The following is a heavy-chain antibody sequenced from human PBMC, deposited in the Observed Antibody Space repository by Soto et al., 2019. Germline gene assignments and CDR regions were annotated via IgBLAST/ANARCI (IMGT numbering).Heavy chain of an antibody. D-gene: IGHD7-27*01. V-gene: IGHV3-30-3*01. CDR2: ISYDGSNK. Sequence: PGGSLRLSCAASGFTFSSYAMHWVRQAPGKGLEWVAVISYDGSNKYYADSVKGRFTISRDNSKNTLYLQMSSLRAEDTAVYYCARDGEPDAFDIWGQGTMVTV. J-gene: IGHJ3*02. CDR1: GFTFSSYA. CDR3: ARDGEPDAFDI.